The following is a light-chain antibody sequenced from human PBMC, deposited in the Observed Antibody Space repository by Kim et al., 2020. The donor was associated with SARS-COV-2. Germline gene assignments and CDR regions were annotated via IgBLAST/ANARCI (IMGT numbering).Light chain of an antibody. CDR3: SSYGGNANLV. J-gene: IGLJ3*02. V-gene: IGLV2-8*01. CDR2: EVS. CDR1: SSDVGGYNY. Sequence: GQSVAISCTGTSSDVGGYNYVSWYQQHPGKAPKLMIYEVSKRPSGVPDRFSGSKSGNTASLTVSGLQAEDEADYYCSSYGGNANLVFGGGTQLTVL.